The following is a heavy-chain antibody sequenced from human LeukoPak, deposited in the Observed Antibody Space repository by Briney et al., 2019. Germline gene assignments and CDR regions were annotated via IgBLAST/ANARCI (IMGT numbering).Heavy chain of an antibody. CDR3: ARTPLRGATFFTSYPNWFDT. V-gene: IGHV4-4*07. J-gene: IGHJ5*02. D-gene: IGHD3-10*01. CDR1: GGSTSNYY. Sequence: PSETLSLTCTVSGGSTSNYYWSWIRQPAGKGLEWIGRVYSSGSTDYNPSLKSRLSISVDTSKIQFSLRLSSVTVADTAVYYCARTPLRGATFFTSYPNWFDTWGQGTLVTVSS. CDR2: VYSSGST.